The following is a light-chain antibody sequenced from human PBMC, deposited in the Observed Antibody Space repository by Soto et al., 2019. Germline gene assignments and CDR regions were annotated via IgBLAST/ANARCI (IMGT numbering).Light chain of an antibody. Sequence: QAVVTQEPSLTVSPGGTVTLTCGSSTGAVTSNNYPYWFQQKAGQAPRTLIYDTSNKHSWTPARFSGSLLGDTAALTLSGAQPEDEAQYYCLLYYNAARVFGGGTKLTVL. V-gene: IGLV7-46*01. J-gene: IGLJ2*01. CDR2: DTS. CDR1: TGAVTSNNY. CDR3: LLYYNAARV.